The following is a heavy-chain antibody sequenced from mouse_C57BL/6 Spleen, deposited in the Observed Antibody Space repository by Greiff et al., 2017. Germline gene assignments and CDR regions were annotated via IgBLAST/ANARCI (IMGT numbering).Heavy chain of an antibody. V-gene: IGHV1-82*01. CDR3: AREGVYYGSSYDWYFHV. Sequence: QVQLKESGPELVKPGASVKISCKASGYAFSSFWMNWVKQRPGKGLEWIGRIYPGDGDTNYNGKFKGKATLTADNSSSTAYMQLSSLTSEDSAVYFCAREGVYYGSSYDWYFHVWGAGAPSTVSS. CDR2: IYPGDGDT. CDR1: GYAFSSFW. D-gene: IGHD1-1*01. J-gene: IGHJ1*01.